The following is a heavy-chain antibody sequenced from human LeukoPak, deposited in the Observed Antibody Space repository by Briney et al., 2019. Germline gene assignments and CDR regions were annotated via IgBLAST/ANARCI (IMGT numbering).Heavy chain of an antibody. V-gene: IGHV1-69*13. J-gene: IGHJ5*02. D-gene: IGHD4-17*01. CDR2: IIPIFGTA. Sequence: ASVKVSCKASGGTFSSYAISWVRQAPGQGLEWMGGIIPIFGTANYAQKFQGRVTITADESTSTAYMELSSLRSEDTAVYYCARDGGDYGDYNNWFDPWGQGTLVTVSS. CDR3: ARDGGDYGDYNNWFDP. CDR1: GGTFSSYA.